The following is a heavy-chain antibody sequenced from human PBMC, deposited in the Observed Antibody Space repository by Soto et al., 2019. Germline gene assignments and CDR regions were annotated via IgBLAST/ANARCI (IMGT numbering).Heavy chain of an antibody. CDR1: GFIFSDST. CDR3: VRGDYRNE. J-gene: IGHJ4*02. CDR2: IDQTGNYL. V-gene: IGHV3-21*01. D-gene: IGHD4-4*01. Sequence: EVQLVESGGGLVQPGGSLRLSCEVSGFIFSDSTMNWVRQAPGKGLEWVASIDQTGNYLFYTGPLKGRFTISRDNAKNSLFLQMRSLRADDTGVYYCVRGDYRNEWGQGTVVTVSS.